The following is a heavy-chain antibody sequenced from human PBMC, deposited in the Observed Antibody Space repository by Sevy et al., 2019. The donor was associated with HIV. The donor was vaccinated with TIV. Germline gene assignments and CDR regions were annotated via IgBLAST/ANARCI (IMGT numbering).Heavy chain of an antibody. V-gene: IGHV3-49*03. Sequence: GGSLRLSCRTSGFTFGEYAMSWFRQAPGKGLEWIGFIRSKAHDESTEYAASLKGRFIISRDDSKSIAYLQMDSLEIEDTAIYYCCTGIEATAYFDHWGQGTLVTVSS. CDR3: CTGIEATAYFDH. J-gene: IGHJ4*02. D-gene: IGHD2-8*02. CDR2: IRSKAHDEST. CDR1: GFTFGEYA.